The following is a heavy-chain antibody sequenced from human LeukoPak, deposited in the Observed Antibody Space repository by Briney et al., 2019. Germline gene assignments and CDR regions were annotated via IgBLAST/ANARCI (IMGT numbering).Heavy chain of an antibody. Sequence: GGSLRLSCAASGFTFSSYWMHWVRQAPGKGLVWVSRINSDGSSTSYADSVKGRFTISRDNAKNTLYLQMNSLGAEDTAVYYCARDIMYSGYDYVFDYWGQGTLVTVSS. CDR3: ARDIMYSGYDYVFDY. J-gene: IGHJ4*02. D-gene: IGHD5-12*01. CDR1: GFTFSSYW. CDR2: INSDGSST. V-gene: IGHV3-74*01.